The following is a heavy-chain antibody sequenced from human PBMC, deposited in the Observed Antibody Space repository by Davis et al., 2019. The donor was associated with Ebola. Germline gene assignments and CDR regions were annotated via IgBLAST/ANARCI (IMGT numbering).Heavy chain of an antibody. CDR2: INQDGGEK. J-gene: IGHJ4*02. CDR3: ASPGSHYYDSSGYYYAY. V-gene: IGHV3-7*01. CDR1: GFTFSGYW. Sequence: GGSLRLSCAASGFTFSGYWLTWVRQAPGKGLEWVATINQDGGEKYYVDSVRGRFTISRDNAKNSLYLQMNSLRAEDTAVYYCASPGSHYYDSSGYYYAYWGQGTLVTVSS. D-gene: IGHD3-22*01.